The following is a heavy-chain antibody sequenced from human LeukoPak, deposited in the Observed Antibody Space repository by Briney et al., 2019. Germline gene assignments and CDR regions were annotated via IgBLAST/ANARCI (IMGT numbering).Heavy chain of an antibody. D-gene: IGHD6-13*01. CDR3: ARAVTSSSSWYKWVNWFDP. V-gene: IGHV4-4*07. CDR1: GGSINNYY. Sequence: SETLSLTCTVSGGSINNYYWSWIRQPAGKGLEWIGHIYINGNTNYNPSLKSRVTISVDTSKNQFSLKLSSVTAADTAVYYCARAVTSSSSWYKWVNWFDPWGQGTLVTVSS. CDR2: IYINGNT. J-gene: IGHJ5*02.